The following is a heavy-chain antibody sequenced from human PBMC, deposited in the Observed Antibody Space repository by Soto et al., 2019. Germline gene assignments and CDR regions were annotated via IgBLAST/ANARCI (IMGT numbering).Heavy chain of an antibody. CDR2: IYYSGST. J-gene: IGHJ5*02. CDR1: GGSISSGDYY. Sequence: TLSLTCTVSGGSISSGDYYWSWIRQPPGKGLEWIGYIYYSGSTYYNPSLKSRVTISVDTSKNQFSLKLSSVTAADTAVYYCATYYDILTGPFDPWGQGTLVTVSS. V-gene: IGHV4-30-4*01. D-gene: IGHD3-9*01. CDR3: ATYYDILTGPFDP.